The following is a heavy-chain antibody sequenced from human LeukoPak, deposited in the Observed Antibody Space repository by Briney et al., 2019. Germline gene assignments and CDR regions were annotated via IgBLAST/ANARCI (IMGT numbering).Heavy chain of an antibody. CDR3: ARRQNEYYYGSGKHRGFDY. J-gene: IGHJ4*02. CDR2: IYTSGST. Sequence: NPSETLSLTCTVSGGSISSYYWSWIRQPAGKGLEWIGRIYTSGSTNYNPSLKSRVTMSVDTSKNQFSLKLTSVTAADTAVYYCARRQNEYYYGSGKHRGFDYWGQGTLVTVSS. CDR1: GGSISSYY. D-gene: IGHD3-10*01. V-gene: IGHV4-4*07.